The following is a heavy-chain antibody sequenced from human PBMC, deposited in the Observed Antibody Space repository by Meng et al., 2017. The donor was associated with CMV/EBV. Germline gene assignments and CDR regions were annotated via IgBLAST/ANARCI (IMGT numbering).Heavy chain of an antibody. CDR2: IYSGGST. CDR3: ARGIPPVRYYYDSSGYDY. CDR1: GFTVSSNY. J-gene: IGHJ4*02. D-gene: IGHD3-22*01. Sequence: GESLKISCAASGFTVSSNYTSWVRQAPGKGLEWVSVIYSGGSTYYADSVKGRFTISRDNSKNTLYLQMNSLRAEDTAVYYCARGIPPVRYYYDSSGYDYWGQGTLVTVSS. V-gene: IGHV3-66*02.